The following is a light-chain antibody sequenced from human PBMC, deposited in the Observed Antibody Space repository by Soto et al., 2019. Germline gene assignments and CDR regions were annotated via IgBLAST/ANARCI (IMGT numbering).Light chain of an antibody. CDR1: QGIGIY. CDR2: AAS. V-gene: IGKV1-27*01. CDR3: QKYNSGPLT. Sequence: DIQMTQSPSSLSASLGDRVTITCRASQGIGIYLAWFQQRPGKVPKLLIYAASALQSGVPSRFSGSGSETDFTLTISSLQPDDVATYYCQKYNSGPLTFGAGTRVEIK. J-gene: IGKJ4*01.